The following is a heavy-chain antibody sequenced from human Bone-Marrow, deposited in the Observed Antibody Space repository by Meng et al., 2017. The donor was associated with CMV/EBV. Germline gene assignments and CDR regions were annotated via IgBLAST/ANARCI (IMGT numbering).Heavy chain of an antibody. V-gene: IGHV3-9*01. CDR2: ITWDSAGI. CDR1: GFTFDDYA. Sequence: SLKISCAASGFTFDDYAMHWVRQAPGKGLEWVSGITWDSAGIHYADSVKGRFTLSRDNAKNSLYLQMNSLRAEDTALYYCARENWNYWYFDLWGRGTLVTVSS. D-gene: IGHD1-1*01. CDR3: ARENWNYWYFDL. J-gene: IGHJ2*01.